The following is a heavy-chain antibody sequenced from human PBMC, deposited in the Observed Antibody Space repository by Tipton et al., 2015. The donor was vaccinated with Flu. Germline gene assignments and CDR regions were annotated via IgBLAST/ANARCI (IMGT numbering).Heavy chain of an antibody. CDR1: GGSFSGYY. CDR2: INHSGST. Sequence: TLSLTCAVYGGSFSGYYWSWIRQPPGKGLEWIGEINHSGSTNYNPSLKSRVTKSVDTSKNQFSLKLSSVTAADTAVYYCAAHCSGGSCSHAFDIWGQGTMVTVSS. J-gene: IGHJ3*02. D-gene: IGHD2-15*01. CDR3: AAHCSGGSCSHAFDI. V-gene: IGHV4-34*01.